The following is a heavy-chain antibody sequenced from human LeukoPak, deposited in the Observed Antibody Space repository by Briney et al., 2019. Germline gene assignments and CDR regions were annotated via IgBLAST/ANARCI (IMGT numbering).Heavy chain of an antibody. J-gene: IGHJ4*02. V-gene: IGHV4-39*07. D-gene: IGHD2-15*01. CDR2: IYYSGST. CDR1: GGSISSSSYY. CDR3: ATEKGGRTLVILG. Sequence: SETLSLTCTVSGGSISSSSYYWGWIRQPPGKELEWIGSIYYSGSTYYNPSLKSRVTISVDTSKNQFSLKLSSVTAADTAVYYCATEKGGRTLVILGWGQGTLVTVSS.